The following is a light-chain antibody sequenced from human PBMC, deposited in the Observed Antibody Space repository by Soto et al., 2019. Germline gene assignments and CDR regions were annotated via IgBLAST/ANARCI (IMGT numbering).Light chain of an antibody. Sequence: EIVLTQSPATLSVSPGERATLSFRASQSVDTNLAWYQQKPGQAPRVLIYGASSRATGIPDRFSGSGSGTDFTLTISSLQSEDSAVYYCQQHNQWPITFGQGTRLEIK. V-gene: IGKV3D-15*01. CDR3: QQHNQWPIT. CDR1: QSVDTN. CDR2: GAS. J-gene: IGKJ5*01.